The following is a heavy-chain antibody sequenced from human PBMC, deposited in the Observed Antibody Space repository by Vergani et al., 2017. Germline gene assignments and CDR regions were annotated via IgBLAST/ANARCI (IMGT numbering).Heavy chain of an antibody. CDR2: IKSDGRT. CDR3: TRSECSGTTCYGHYFDL. D-gene: IGHD2-15*01. CDR1: GFRVTTYY. V-gene: IGHV3-66*02. Sequence: EVHLVESGGGLVQPGRSLRLSCSASGFRVTTYYMSWVRQAPGKGLEWVSVIKSDGRTSYAESVRGRFTISRDTSRNAVYFQMNILRVEDTGVYYCTRSECSGTTCYGHYFDLWGHGILVTVSS. J-gene: IGHJ4*01.